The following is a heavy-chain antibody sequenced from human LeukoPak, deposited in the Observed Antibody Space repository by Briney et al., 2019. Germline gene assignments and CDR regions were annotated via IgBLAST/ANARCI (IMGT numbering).Heavy chain of an antibody. J-gene: IGHJ4*02. CDR1: GFTFSSYA. Sequence: GGSLRLSCAASGFTFSSYAMHWVPQAPGKGLVWVAVISYDGSNKYYADSVKGRFTISRDNSKNTLYLQMNSLRAEDTAVYYCARGAEEWPDDYWGQGTLVTVSS. V-gene: IGHV3-30*04. D-gene: IGHD3-3*01. CDR2: ISYDGSNK. CDR3: ARGAEEWPDDY.